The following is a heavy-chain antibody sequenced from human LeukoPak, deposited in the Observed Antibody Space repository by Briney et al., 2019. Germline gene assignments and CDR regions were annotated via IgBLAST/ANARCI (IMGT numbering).Heavy chain of an antibody. Sequence: ASVKVSCKASGGTFSSYAISWVRQAPGQGLEWIGGIIPIFGTANYAQKFQGRVTITADESTSTAYMELSSLRSEDTAVYYCARGSVVVPAARHQYNWFDPWGQGTLVTVSS. V-gene: IGHV1-69*13. CDR3: ARGSVVVPAARHQYNWFDP. CDR2: IIPIFGTA. CDR1: GGTFSSYA. D-gene: IGHD2-2*01. J-gene: IGHJ5*02.